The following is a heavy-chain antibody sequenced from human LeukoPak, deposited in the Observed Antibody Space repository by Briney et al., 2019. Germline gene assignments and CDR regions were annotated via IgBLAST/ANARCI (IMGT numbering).Heavy chain of an antibody. CDR2: ISAYNGNT. D-gene: IGHD2-15*01. CDR1: GYIFTAYY. V-gene: IGHV1-18*04. CDR3: ARASYCSGGSCYSDY. J-gene: IGHJ4*02. Sequence: GASLKVSCKASGYIFTAYYMHWVRQAPGQGLEWMGWISAYNGNTIYAQKVKGRVTMTTDTSTSTAYMELRSLKSDDTAVYYCARASYCSGGSCYSDYWGQGTLVTVSS.